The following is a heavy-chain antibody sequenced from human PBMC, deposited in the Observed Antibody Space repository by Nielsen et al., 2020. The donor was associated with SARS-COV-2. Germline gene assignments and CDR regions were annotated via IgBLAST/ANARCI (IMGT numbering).Heavy chain of an antibody. Sequence: GGSLRLSCVGSGFSLSNYWMSWVRQAPGKGLEWVSAISGSGGRTYYADSVKGRFTISRDKSKNTLYVLMNSLRAEDTAVYYCAKMSPPGIAVGTAEYFQHWGQGTLVTVSS. J-gene: IGHJ1*01. V-gene: IGHV3-23*01. CDR1: GFSLSNYW. D-gene: IGHD6-19*01. CDR3: AKMSPPGIAVGTAEYFQH. CDR2: ISGSGGRT.